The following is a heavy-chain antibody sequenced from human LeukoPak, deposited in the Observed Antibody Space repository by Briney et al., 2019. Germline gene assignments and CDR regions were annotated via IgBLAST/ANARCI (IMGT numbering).Heavy chain of an antibody. CDR2: IDTNGSTT. J-gene: IGHJ4*02. CDR3: ARVLGGYSYGYLGYYFDY. D-gene: IGHD5-18*01. V-gene: IGHV3-74*01. CDR1: GFTFGSYW. Sequence: GGSLRLSCAASGFTFGSYWMYWVRQAPGKGLMWVAHIDTNGSTTIYADSVKGRFTISRDNTKNTLYLQMNSLRAEDTAVYYCARVLGGYSYGYLGYYFDYWGQGTLVTVSS.